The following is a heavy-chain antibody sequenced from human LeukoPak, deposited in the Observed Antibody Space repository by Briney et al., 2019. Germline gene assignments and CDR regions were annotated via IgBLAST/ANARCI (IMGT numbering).Heavy chain of an antibody. J-gene: IGHJ6*02. CDR3: ARQGSCDSTRCYVYCHSGMDV. CDR1: GYRFTTYW. Sequence: GESLKISCQGSGYRFTTYWIGWVRQMPGKGLEWMGIINPDNSDTRYSPSFQGQVTISADKSTSTAYLQWSSLKTSDTAIYYCARQGSCDSTRCYVYCHSGMDVWGQGTTVTVSS. CDR2: INPDNSDT. V-gene: IGHV5-51*01. D-gene: IGHD2-2*01.